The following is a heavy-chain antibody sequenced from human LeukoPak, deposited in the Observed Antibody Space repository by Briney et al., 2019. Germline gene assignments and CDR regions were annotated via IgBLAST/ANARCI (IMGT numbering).Heavy chain of an antibody. CDR1: GFTFDDYA. CDR2: ISWNSGSI. D-gene: IGHD6-13*01. V-gene: IGHV3-9*01. CDR3: AKDKAAAGPQPSYGMDV. Sequence: PGGSLRLSCAASGFTFDDYAMHWVRQAPGKGLEWVSGISWNSGSIGYADSVKGRFTISRDNAKNSLYLQMNSLRAEDTALYYCAKDKAAAGPQPSYGMDVWGQGTTVTVSS. J-gene: IGHJ6*02.